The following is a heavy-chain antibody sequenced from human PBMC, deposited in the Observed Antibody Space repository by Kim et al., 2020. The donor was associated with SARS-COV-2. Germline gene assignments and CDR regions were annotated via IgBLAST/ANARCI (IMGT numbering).Heavy chain of an antibody. CDR3: ASGDGGYDRPYYYYYGMDG. J-gene: IGHJ6*01. D-gene: IGHD5-12*01. CDR2: ITPLFGSA. Sequence: SVKVSCKASGGTFSSYSISWVRQAPGQGLEWMGVITPLFGSAKYAQKLQGRVTITADASTSTAYMELSSLRSDDTAVYYCASGDGGYDRPYYYYYGMDGWERRRTVTVPS. V-gene: IGHV1-69*13. CDR1: GGTFSSYS.